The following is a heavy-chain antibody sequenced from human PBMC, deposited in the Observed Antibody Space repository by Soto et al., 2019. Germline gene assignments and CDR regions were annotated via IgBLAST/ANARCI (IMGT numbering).Heavy chain of an antibody. D-gene: IGHD6-19*01. CDR2: ISGRGGST. Sequence: EVQRLESGGGLVQPGGSLRLSCAASGFSFSTYSMNWVRQAPGKGLEWLSAISGRGGSTFYADSVKGRFTISRDNPNNPLDLQMNSLRAEYTAVYHGVKQYNSGWGWGQGTLVTVSS. CDR1: GFSFSTYS. V-gene: IGHV3-23*01. CDR3: VKQYNSGWG. J-gene: IGHJ4*02.